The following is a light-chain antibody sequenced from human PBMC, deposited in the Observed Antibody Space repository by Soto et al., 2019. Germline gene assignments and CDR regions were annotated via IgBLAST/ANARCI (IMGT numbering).Light chain of an antibody. CDR1: QSINKW. V-gene: IGKV1-5*01. CDR2: DAA. J-gene: IGKJ2*01. CDR3: QQYNIGYT. Sequence: IQMTQSPSTLSASVGDRVTITCRASQSINKWVAWFQQKSGRAPKLLIYDAATLQSGVPSRFSRTGSGTDFRLTISSLQPEDFATYYCQQYNIGYTFGQGTRIDIK.